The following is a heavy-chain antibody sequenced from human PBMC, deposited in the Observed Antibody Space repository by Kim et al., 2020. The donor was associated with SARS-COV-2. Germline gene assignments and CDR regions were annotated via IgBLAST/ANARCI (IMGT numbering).Heavy chain of an antibody. CDR3: ARQKAGPWYFDL. V-gene: IGHV4-59*08. CDR2: IYYSGST. D-gene: IGHD6-13*01. J-gene: IGHJ2*01. Sequence: SETLSLTCTVSGGSISSYYWSWIRQPPGKGLEWIGYIYYSGSTNYNPSLKSRVTISVDTSKNQFSLKLSSVTAADTAVYYCARQKAGPWYFDLWGRGTLVTVSS. CDR1: GGSISSYY.